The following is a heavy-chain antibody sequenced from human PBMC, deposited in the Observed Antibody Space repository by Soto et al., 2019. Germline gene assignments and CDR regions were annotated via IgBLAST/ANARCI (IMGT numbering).Heavy chain of an antibody. Sequence: GGSLRLSCAASGFTFSSYGMHWVRQAPGKVLEWVAVISYDGINKYYADSVKGRFTISRDNSKNTLYLQMNSLRAEDTAVYYCAKVQYSSSLHYFYYGMDVWGQWTTVTVSS. V-gene: IGHV3-30*18. CDR1: GFTFSSYG. J-gene: IGHJ6*01. D-gene: IGHD6-6*01. CDR2: ISYDGINK. CDR3: AKVQYSSSLHYFYYGMDV.